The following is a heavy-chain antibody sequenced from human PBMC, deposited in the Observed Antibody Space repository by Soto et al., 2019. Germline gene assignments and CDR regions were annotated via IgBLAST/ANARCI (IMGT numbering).Heavy chain of an antibody. J-gene: IGHJ4*02. Sequence: GGSLRLSCTASGFTFTSYGMGWVRQAPGKGLQWVSTIRGDGGQTHYTDSVKGRFSISRDNSKNTVYLQMDSLRAEDTAMYFCATDVGLDSDDFFAYWGQGTQVTVSS. CDR1: GFTFTSYG. D-gene: IGHD3-9*01. CDR2: IRGDGGQT. V-gene: IGHV3-23*01. CDR3: ATDVGLDSDDFFAY.